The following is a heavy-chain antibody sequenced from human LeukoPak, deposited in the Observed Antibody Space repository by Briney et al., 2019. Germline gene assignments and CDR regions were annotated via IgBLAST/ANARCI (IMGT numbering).Heavy chain of an antibody. CDR2: INGGSFTI. Sequence: GGSLRLSCAASGFTFSNYAMVWVRQAPGEGREWISYINGGSFTIFYAHSVRGRFTISRDNAKNSLYLQMNSLRVDHTSVYMCVGGGLRFFDYRGQGSRV. CDR1: GFTFSNYA. V-gene: IGHV3-48*04. CDR3: VGGGLRFFDY. J-gene: IGHJ4*02. D-gene: IGHD3-16*01.